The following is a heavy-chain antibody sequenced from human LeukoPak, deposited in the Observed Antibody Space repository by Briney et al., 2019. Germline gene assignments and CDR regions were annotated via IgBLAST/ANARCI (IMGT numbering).Heavy chain of an antibody. Sequence: ASETLSLTCTVSGGSISNYYWGWIRQPPGKGLEWIGSIYYSGSTYYNPSLKSRVTISVDTSKNQFALNLRSMTAADAAVYYCARPAVLPTAPGVYGFDFWGQGTMVTVSS. CDR1: GGSISNYY. V-gene: IGHV4-39*06. D-gene: IGHD2-21*02. CDR2: IYYSGST. CDR3: ARPAVLPTAPGVYGFDF. J-gene: IGHJ3*01.